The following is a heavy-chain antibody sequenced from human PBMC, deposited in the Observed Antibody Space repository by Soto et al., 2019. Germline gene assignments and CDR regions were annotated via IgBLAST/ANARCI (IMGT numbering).Heavy chain of an antibody. CDR2: IYYDDSNK. D-gene: IGHD3-10*01. CDR1: GFTFNSYA. CDR3: ARPVLLWDFGY. V-gene: IGHV3-33*01. J-gene: IGHJ4*02. Sequence: GGSLRLSCSASGFTFNSYAMHWVRQAPGKGLEWVAVIYYDDSNKYYGDSVKGRFTISGDNSKNTLYLQMNSLRAEDTAVYYCARPVLLWDFGYWGQGTLVTVSS.